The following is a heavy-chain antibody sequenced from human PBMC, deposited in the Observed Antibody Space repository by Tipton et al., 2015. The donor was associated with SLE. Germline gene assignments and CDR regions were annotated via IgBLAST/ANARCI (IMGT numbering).Heavy chain of an antibody. V-gene: IGHV1-46*01. CDR3: ARDRSRSGSDVFDY. CDR1: GYTFSSNY. Sequence: QSGAEVKKPGASVKVSCTASGYTFSSNYIHWVRQAPGQGLEWMGIVNPDTGGTSYAQRFQGRVTVTADTSSSTVYVELSSLRFDDTAVYYCARDRSRSGSDVFDYWGHGSLATVSS. D-gene: IGHD1-26*01. CDR2: VNPDTGGT. J-gene: IGHJ4*01.